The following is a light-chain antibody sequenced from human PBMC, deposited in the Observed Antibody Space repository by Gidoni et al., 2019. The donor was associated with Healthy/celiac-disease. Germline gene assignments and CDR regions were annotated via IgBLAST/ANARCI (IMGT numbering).Light chain of an antibody. CDR3: QQNYSTPLT. CDR1: QSISSY. CDR2: AAS. V-gene: IGKV1-39*01. J-gene: IGKJ4*02. Sequence: DIQMTQSPSPLSASVGDRVTITCRASQSISSYLDWYQQKPGKAPKLLIYAASSLQSGVPSRFSGSGSGTDFTLTISSLQPEDFATYYCQQNYSTPLTFGGGTKVEIK.